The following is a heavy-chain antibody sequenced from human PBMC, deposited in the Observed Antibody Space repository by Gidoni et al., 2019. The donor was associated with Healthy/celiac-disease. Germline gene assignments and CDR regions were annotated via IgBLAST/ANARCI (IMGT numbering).Heavy chain of an antibody. V-gene: IGHV3-23*01. Sequence: EVQLLESGGGLVQPGGSLRLSCAASGFTFSNYAMNWVRQAPGKGLEWVSSISDSGGSTYYADSVKGRFTISRDNSKNTLYLQMNSLRAEDTAVYYCAKDRLGNQVYDYWGQGTLVTVSS. J-gene: IGHJ4*02. CDR3: AKDRLGNQVYDY. D-gene: IGHD1-20*01. CDR1: GFTFSNYA. CDR2: ISDSGGST.